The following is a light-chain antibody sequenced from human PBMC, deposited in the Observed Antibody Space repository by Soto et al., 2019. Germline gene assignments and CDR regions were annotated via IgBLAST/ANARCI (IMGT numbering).Light chain of an antibody. Sequence: EIGMTQSPATLSVSPGERATLSCRAIQSVSSTLAWYQQKPCQAPRLLIDGASTRATGIPASFSGSGSGTEFTLTISSLQSEDFAVYYCQPYTNWTRTFGQGTQVEIK. CDR1: QSVSST. V-gene: IGKV3-15*01. CDR3: QPYTNWTRT. CDR2: GAS. J-gene: IGKJ1*01.